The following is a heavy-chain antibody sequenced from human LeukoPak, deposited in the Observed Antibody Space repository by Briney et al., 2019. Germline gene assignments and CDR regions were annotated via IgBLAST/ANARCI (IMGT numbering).Heavy chain of an antibody. CDR2: ISSSGSTI. V-gene: IGHV3-48*02. Sequence: GGSLRLSCAASGFTFTSYNMNWVRQAPGEGLEWVSYISSSGSTIYYADSVKGRFTISRDNAKNSLYLQMNSLRDEDTAVYYCARDYGSHGEYFDYWGQGTLVTVSS. CDR3: ARDYGSHGEYFDY. D-gene: IGHD3-10*01. CDR1: GFTFTSYN. J-gene: IGHJ4*02.